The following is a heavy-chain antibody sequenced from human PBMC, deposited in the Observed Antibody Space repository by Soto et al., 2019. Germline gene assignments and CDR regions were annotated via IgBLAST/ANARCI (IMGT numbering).Heavy chain of an antibody. CDR2: ISSSGSTI. D-gene: IGHD6-19*01. Sequence: GGSLRLSCAASGFTFSSYEMNWVRQAPGKGLEWVSYISSSGSTIYYADPVKGRFTISRDNAKNSLYLQMNSLRAEDTAVYYCARVSLAVALDYWGQGTLVTVSS. V-gene: IGHV3-48*03. J-gene: IGHJ4*02. CDR3: ARVSLAVALDY. CDR1: GFTFSSYE.